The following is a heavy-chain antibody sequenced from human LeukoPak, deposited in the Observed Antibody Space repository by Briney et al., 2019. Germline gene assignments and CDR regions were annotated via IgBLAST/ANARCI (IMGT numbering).Heavy chain of an antibody. CDR3: ARVVAARSPDDY. V-gene: IGHV1-18*01. Sequence: ASVKVSCKASGYTFTSYGISWVRQAPGQGLEWMGWISAYNGNTNYAQKLQGRVTMTRNTSISTAYMELSSLRSEDTAVYYCARVVAARSPDDYWGQGTLVTVSS. D-gene: IGHD6-6*01. J-gene: IGHJ4*02. CDR1: GYTFTSYG. CDR2: ISAYNGNT.